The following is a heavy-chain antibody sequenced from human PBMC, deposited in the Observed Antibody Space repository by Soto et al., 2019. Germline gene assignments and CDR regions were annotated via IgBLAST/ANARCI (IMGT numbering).Heavy chain of an antibody. CDR2: IYYSGST. J-gene: IGHJ3*02. Sequence: QVQLQESGPGLVKPSETLSLTCTVSGGSISSYYWSWIRQPPGKGLEWIGYIYYSGSTNYNPSLKSRFTISVDTSKNQFSLKLSSVTAADTAVYYCARDSPSDMTTVTTFAFDIWGQGTMVTVSS. CDR3: ARDSPSDMTTVTTFAFDI. V-gene: IGHV4-59*01. D-gene: IGHD4-17*01. CDR1: GGSISSYY.